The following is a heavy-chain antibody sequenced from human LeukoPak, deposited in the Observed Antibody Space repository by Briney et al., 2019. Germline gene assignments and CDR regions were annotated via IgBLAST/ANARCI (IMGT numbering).Heavy chain of an antibody. D-gene: IGHD3-22*01. CDR2: IKSDGGT. Sequence: PGGSLRLSCAASGFTFSTYWMHWVRQAPGKGLAWVSRIKSDGGTSYADSVKGRFTISRDNAKKTVSLQMNSLRPEDTGVYYCARAPSEIGGYYPEYFRHWGQGTLVTVSS. J-gene: IGHJ1*01. V-gene: IGHV3-74*01. CDR3: ARAPSEIGGYYPEYFRH. CDR1: GFTFSTYW.